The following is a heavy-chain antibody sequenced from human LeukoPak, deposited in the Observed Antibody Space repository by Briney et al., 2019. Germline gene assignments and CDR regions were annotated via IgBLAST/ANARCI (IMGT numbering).Heavy chain of an antibody. CDR1: GFTFSSYA. CDR2: ISGSGGTT. D-gene: IGHD3-16*01. V-gene: IGHV3-23*01. J-gene: IGHJ6*02. Sequence: GGSLRLSCAASGFTFSSYAMSWVRQAPGKGLECVSAISGSGGTTYYADSVKGRFTISRDNSKNTLYLQMNSLRADDTAIYYCARNQQLGGHSYYYYGMDVWGQGTTVTVSS. CDR3: ARNQQLGGHSYYYYGMDV.